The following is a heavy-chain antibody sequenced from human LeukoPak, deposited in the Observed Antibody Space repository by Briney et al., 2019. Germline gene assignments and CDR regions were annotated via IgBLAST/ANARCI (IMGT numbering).Heavy chain of an antibody. Sequence: PSETLSLTCAVYGGSFSGYYWSWIRQPPGKGLGWIGEINHSGSTNYNPSLKSRVTISVDTSKNQFSLKLSSVTAADTAVYYCARLGFPRGAARRGFLDYWGQGTLVTVSS. CDR3: ARLGFPRGAARRGFLDY. CDR2: INHSGST. D-gene: IGHD6-6*01. J-gene: IGHJ4*02. V-gene: IGHV4-34*01. CDR1: GGSFSGYY.